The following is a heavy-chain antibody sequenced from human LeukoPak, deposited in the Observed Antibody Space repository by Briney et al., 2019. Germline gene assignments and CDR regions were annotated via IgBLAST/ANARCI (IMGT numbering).Heavy chain of an antibody. D-gene: IGHD3-22*01. Sequence: GGSLRLSCAASGFTFSSYWMHWVRQAPGKGLVWVSRINSDGSSTSYADSVKGRSTISRDNAKNTLYLQMNSLRAEDTAVYYCARGPPTYYYDSSGYYRGGYWGQGALVTVSS. CDR3: ARGPPTYYYDSSGYYRGGY. V-gene: IGHV3-74*01. CDR1: GFTFSSYW. J-gene: IGHJ4*02. CDR2: INSDGSST.